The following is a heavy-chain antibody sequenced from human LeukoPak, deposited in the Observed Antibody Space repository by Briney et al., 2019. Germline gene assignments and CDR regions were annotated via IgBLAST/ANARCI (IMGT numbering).Heavy chain of an antibody. V-gene: IGHV3-21*01. D-gene: IGHD4-11*01. Sequence: PGGSLRLSCAASGFTFSSYGMHWIRQAPGKGLEWVSSISSSSSYIYYADSVKGRFTISRDNAKNSLYLQINSLRAEDTAVYYCARVSYGNYVSYWGQGTLVTVSS. CDR2: ISSSSSYI. CDR1: GFTFSSYG. J-gene: IGHJ4*02. CDR3: ARVSYGNYVSY.